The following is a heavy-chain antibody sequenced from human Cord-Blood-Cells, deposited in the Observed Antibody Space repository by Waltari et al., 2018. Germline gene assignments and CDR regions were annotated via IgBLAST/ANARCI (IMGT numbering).Heavy chain of an antibody. CDR1: GYTLPELS. D-gene: IGHD2-15*01. CDR2: FDPEDGKT. Sequence: QVQLVQSGAEVKKPGASVKVSCKVSGYTLPELSMHWVRPVPGKGLEWMGGFDPEDGKTSYAQKVQGRGTMTEDTSTDTAYMELSSLRSEDTAVYYCATACSGGSCYKYWGQGTLVTVSS. J-gene: IGHJ4*02. V-gene: IGHV1-24*01. CDR3: ATACSGGSCYKY.